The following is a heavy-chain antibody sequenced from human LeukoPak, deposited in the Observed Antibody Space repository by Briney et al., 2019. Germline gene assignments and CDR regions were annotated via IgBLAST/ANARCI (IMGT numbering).Heavy chain of an antibody. V-gene: IGHV1-18*04. CDR2: ISAYNGNT. D-gene: IGHD2-15*01. Sequence: ASVKVSCKASGYTFTGYYIHWVRQAPGQGLEWMGWISAYNGNTNYAQKLQGRVTMTTDTSTSTAYMELRSLRSDDTAVYYCAREPPRIRAFDIWGQGTMVTVSS. J-gene: IGHJ3*02. CDR3: AREPPRIRAFDI. CDR1: GYTFTGYY.